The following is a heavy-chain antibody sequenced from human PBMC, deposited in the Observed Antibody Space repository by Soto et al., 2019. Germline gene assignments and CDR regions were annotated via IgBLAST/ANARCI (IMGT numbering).Heavy chain of an antibody. V-gene: IGHV1-18*01. CDR3: ARIDGSGGSCYQNERKLFDY. J-gene: IGHJ4*02. D-gene: IGHD2-15*01. Sequence: ASVKVSCKASGYTFTSYGISWVRQAPGQGLEWMGWISAYNGNTNYAQKLQGRVTMTTDTSTSTAYMELRSLRSDDTAVYYCARIDGSGGSCYQNERKLFDYWGQGTLVTVSS. CDR1: GYTFTSYG. CDR2: ISAYNGNT.